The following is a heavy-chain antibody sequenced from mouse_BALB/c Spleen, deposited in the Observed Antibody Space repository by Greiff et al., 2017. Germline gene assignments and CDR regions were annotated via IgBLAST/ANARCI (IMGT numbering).Heavy chain of an antibody. V-gene: IGHV5-9-3*01. J-gene: IGHJ4*01. CDR2: ISSGGSYT. CDR3: ARVLRAMDY. CDR1: GFTFSSYA. Sequence: EVQLQQSGGGLVKPGGSLKLSCAASGFTFSSYAMSWVRQTPEKRLEWVATISSGGSYTYYPDSVKGRFTISRDNAKNTLYLQMSSLRSEDTAMYYCARVLRAMDYWGQGTSVTVSS.